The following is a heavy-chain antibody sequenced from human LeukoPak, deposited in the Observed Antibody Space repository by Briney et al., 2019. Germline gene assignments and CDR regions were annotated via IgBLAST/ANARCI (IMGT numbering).Heavy chain of an antibody. D-gene: IGHD2-2*01. CDR1: GGSISSYY. CDR2: IYTSGST. CDR3: ARDIGPSSTSGSKQFDY. Sequence: SETLSLTCTVSGGSISSYYWSWIRQPAGKGLEWIGRIYTSGSTNYNPSLKSRVTMSVDTSKNQFSLKLSSVTAADTAVYYCARDIGPSSTSGSKQFDYWGQGTLVTVSS. V-gene: IGHV4-4*07. J-gene: IGHJ4*02.